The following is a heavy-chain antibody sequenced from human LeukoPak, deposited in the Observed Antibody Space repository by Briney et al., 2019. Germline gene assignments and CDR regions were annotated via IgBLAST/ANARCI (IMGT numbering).Heavy chain of an antibody. D-gene: IGHD3-10*01. V-gene: IGHV4-34*01. J-gene: IGHJ4*02. CDR1: GGSFSGYY. CDR2: INHSGST. CDR3: ARGSGYYGSGSYRGRYFDY. Sequence: PSETLSLTCAVYGGSFSGYYWSWIRQPTGKGLEWTGEINHSGSTNYNPSLKSRVTISVDTSKNQFSLKLSSVTAADTAVYYCARGSGYYGSGSYRGRYFDYWGQGTLVTVSS.